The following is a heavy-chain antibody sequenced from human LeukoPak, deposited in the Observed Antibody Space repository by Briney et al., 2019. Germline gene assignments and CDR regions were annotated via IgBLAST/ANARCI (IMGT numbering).Heavy chain of an antibody. CDR1: RFTFSNYG. CDR2: ISYDGSNK. J-gene: IGHJ6*03. CDR3: AKDGSSSWYLYSYYMDV. Sequence: GGSLRLSCAASRFTFSNYGMHWVRQAPGEGLEWVAVISYDGSNKYYADSVKGRFTISRDNSKNTLYLQMNSLRAEDTAVYYCAKDGSSSWYLYSYYMDVWGKGTTVTVSS. D-gene: IGHD6-13*01. V-gene: IGHV3-30*18.